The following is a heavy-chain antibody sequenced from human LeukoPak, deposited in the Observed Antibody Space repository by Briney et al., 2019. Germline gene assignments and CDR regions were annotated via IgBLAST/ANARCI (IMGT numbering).Heavy chain of an antibody. D-gene: IGHD5-18*01. CDR1: GFAFSSYA. CDR2: VSYDGGSK. V-gene: IGHV3-30-3*01. J-gene: IGHJ4*02. Sequence: GGSLRLSCAASGFAFSSYAMHWVRQGPGKGLEWVALVSYDGGSKYYADSVRGRITISRDNAKNSLYLQMNSLRAEDTAVYYCARWDTAMVTGISYWGQGTLVTVSS. CDR3: ARWDTAMVTGISY.